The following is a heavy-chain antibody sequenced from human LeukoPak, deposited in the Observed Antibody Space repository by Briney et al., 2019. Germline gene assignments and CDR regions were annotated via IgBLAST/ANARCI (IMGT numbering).Heavy chain of an antibody. J-gene: IGHJ2*01. CDR2: MFYGGTT. Sequence: SETLSLTCTVSGDSLSRSSWSWIRQSPGGGLEWIGYMFYGGTTNHNPSLKGRVTMSMVTSKDQFSLILSSVTAADTAVYFCVRHWVHDFGGSDWYFDLWGRGTLVTVSS. D-gene: IGHD4-23*01. CDR1: GDSLSRSS. CDR3: VRHWVHDFGGSDWYFDL. V-gene: IGHV4-59*08.